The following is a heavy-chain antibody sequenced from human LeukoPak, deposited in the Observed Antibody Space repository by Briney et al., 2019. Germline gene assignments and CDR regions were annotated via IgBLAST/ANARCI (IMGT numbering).Heavy chain of an antibody. J-gene: IGHJ3*02. D-gene: IGHD2/OR15-2a*01. Sequence: GGSLRLSCAASGFPFSTYAMTWVRQAPGKGLEWVSTIIGSGGSTYYADSVKGRFTISRDNSKNTLYLHMNSLRAEDTAIYYCAKGTHYFDAFHIWGQGTMVTVS. CDR1: GFPFSTYA. CDR3: AKGTHYFDAFHI. V-gene: IGHV3-23*01. CDR2: IIGSGGST.